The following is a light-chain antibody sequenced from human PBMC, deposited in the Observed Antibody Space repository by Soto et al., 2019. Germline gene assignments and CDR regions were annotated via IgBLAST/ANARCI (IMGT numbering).Light chain of an antibody. CDR1: QSVSNNY. Sequence: EIVLTQSPGTLSLSPGERATLSCRASQSVSNNYLAWYQQKPGQAPRLLIYGASNRATGIPDRFSGSGSGTDFTLTISSLQPEDFATYYCQQSYSTPQTFGQGTRVEIK. V-gene: IGKV3-20*01. J-gene: IGKJ1*01. CDR2: GAS. CDR3: QQSYSTPQT.